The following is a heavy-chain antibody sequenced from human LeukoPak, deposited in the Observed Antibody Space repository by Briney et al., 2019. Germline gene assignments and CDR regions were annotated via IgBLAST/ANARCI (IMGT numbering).Heavy chain of an antibody. J-gene: IGHJ4*02. D-gene: IGHD2-15*01. V-gene: IGHV3-21*01. CDR1: GFTFSSYS. CDR3: ARKQTYCSGGSCYFGGVDY. Sequence: GGSLRLSCAASGFTFSSYSMNWVRQAPGKGLEWVSSISRSSSYIYYADSVKGRFTISSDNAKNSLYLQMNSLRAEDTAVYYCARKQTYCSGGSCYFGGVDYWGQGTLVTVSS. CDR2: ISRSSSYI.